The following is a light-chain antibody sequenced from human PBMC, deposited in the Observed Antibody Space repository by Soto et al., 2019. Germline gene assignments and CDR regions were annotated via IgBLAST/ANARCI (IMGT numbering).Light chain of an antibody. V-gene: IGKV3-15*01. Sequence: EIVTTQSPATLSVSPGERATLSCRASQSVSSNLAWYQQKPGQGPRLLIYGASTRATGIPARFSGSGSGTEFTLTISRLQSEDFAVYYCKQYNNWPPWTFGQGTKVEIK. CDR1: QSVSSN. J-gene: IGKJ1*01. CDR3: KQYNNWPPWT. CDR2: GAS.